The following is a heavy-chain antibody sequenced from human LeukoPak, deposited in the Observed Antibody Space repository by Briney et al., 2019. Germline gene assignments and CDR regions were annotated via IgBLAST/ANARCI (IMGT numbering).Heavy chain of an antibody. CDR2: ISVYNGNT. J-gene: IGHJ3*02. V-gene: IGHV1-18*01. CDR3: ARNNDWLNGFDI. D-gene: IGHD3-9*01. CDR1: AYTVTSYD. Sequence: ASLRLSCKASAYTVTSYDISWGRHAPGQGLEWMGLISVYNGNTNYAQNLQGRLIMTTDTSTSIAYMELRSLRSDDTAVYYCARNNDWLNGFDIWGQGTMVTVSS.